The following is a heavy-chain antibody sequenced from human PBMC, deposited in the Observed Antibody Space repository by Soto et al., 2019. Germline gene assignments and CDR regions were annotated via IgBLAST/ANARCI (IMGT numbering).Heavy chain of an antibody. CDR1: GYTFTSYG. Sequence: QVQLVQSGAEVKKPGASVKVSCKASGYTFTSYGISWVRQAPGQGLEWMGWISAYNGNTNYAQKHQGRVTMTTDTSTSTAYMELRSLRSDDTAVYYCARDRGILWFGEARDNWFDPWGQGTLVTVSS. CDR2: ISAYNGNT. CDR3: ARDRGILWFGEARDNWFDP. J-gene: IGHJ5*02. D-gene: IGHD3-10*01. V-gene: IGHV1-18*04.